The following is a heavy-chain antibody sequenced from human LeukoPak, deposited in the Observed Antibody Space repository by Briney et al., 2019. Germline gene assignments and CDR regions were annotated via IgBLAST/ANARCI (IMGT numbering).Heavy chain of an antibody. D-gene: IGHD3-22*01. J-gene: IGHJ4*02. CDR1: GFTFSSYG. Sequence: PGGSLRLSCAASGFTFSSYGMHWVRQAPGKGLEWVAFIRYDKNNKYYADSVKGRFTTSRDNSKNTLYLQMNSLRAEDTAVYYCAKDLLSYYASSGYAPGFDYWGQGTLVTVSS. CDR2: IRYDKNNK. V-gene: IGHV3-30*02. CDR3: AKDLLSYYASSGYAPGFDY.